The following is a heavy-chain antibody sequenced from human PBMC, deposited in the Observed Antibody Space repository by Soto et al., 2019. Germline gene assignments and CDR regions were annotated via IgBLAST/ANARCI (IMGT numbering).Heavy chain of an antibody. Sequence: SQTLSLTCAISGDSVSSNSAAWNWIRQSPSRGLEWLGRTYYRSKWYNDYAVSVKSRITINPDTSKNQFSLQLNSVTPEDTAVYYCARDGTESAEYSSSSTPYYYYGMDVWGQGTTVTVSS. J-gene: IGHJ6*02. CDR3: ARDGTESAEYSSSSTPYYYYGMDV. V-gene: IGHV6-1*01. CDR1: GDSVSSNSAA. CDR2: TYYRSKWYN. D-gene: IGHD6-6*01.